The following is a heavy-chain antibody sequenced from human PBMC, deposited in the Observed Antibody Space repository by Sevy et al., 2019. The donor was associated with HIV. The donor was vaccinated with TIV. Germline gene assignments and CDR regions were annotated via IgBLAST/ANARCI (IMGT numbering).Heavy chain of an antibody. CDR2: IKNDGSST. V-gene: IGHV3-74*01. J-gene: IGHJ4*02. CDR3: TRVPGDGYNSPSFDY. Sequence: GGSLRLSCAASGFTFSSYWMHWVRQAPGKGLVWVARIKNDGSSTRYADFVKGRFTISRDNAKNTLYLQTNSLRAGDMGAYYCTRVPGDGYNSPSFDYWGRGTLVTVSS. D-gene: IGHD5-12*01. CDR1: GFTFSSYW.